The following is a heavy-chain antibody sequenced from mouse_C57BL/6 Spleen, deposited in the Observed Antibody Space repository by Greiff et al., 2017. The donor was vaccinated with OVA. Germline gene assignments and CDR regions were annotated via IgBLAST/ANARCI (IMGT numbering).Heavy chain of an antibody. CDR1: GYTFTDYE. CDR2: IDPETGGT. J-gene: IGHJ3*01. Sequence: VQGVESGAELVRPGASVTLSCKASGYTFTDYEMHWVKQTPVHGLEWIGAIDPETGGTAYNQKFKGKAILTADKSSSTAYMELRSLTSEDSAVYYCTREGGYPAWFAYWGQGTLVTVSA. CDR3: TREGGYPAWFAY. V-gene: IGHV1-15*01.